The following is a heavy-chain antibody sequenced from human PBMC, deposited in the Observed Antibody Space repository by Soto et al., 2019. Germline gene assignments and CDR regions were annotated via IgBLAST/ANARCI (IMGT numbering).Heavy chain of an antibody. D-gene: IGHD2-15*01. CDR1: GYTFTGYY. Sequence: ASVKVSCKASGYTFTGYYMHWVRQAPGQGLEWMGWINPNSGGTNYAQKFQGWVTITADKSTSTAYMELSSLRSEDTAVYYCARDEYCSGGSCYEENWFDPWGQGTLVTVSS. CDR3: ARDEYCSGGSCYEENWFDP. J-gene: IGHJ5*02. V-gene: IGHV1-2*04. CDR2: INPNSGGT.